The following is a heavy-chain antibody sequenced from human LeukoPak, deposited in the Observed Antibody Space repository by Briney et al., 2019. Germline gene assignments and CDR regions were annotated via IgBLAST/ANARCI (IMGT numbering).Heavy chain of an antibody. Sequence: ASVKVSCKVSGYTLTELSMHWVRQAPGKGLEWMGGFDPEDGETIYAQKFQGRVTITADESTSTAYMELSSLRSEDTAVYYCARDKDIVQGGLGYWGQGTLVTVSS. CDR2: FDPEDGET. J-gene: IGHJ4*02. CDR1: GYTLTELS. V-gene: IGHV1-24*01. D-gene: IGHD5-12*01. CDR3: ARDKDIVQGGLGY.